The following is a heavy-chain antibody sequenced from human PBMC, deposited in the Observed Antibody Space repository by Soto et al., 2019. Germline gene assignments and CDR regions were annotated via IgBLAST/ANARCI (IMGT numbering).Heavy chain of an antibody. CDR2: IYTGGST. CDR1: GGFISRGDNY. D-gene: IGHD1-7*01. Sequence: PSETLSLTCTVSGGFISRGDNYWSWIRQPPGKGLEWIGYIYTGGSTYYNPSVKGRLTISVDTSKNQFSLKLSSVTATDTAVYSCAREDWNYGRPFDYWGQGILVTVSS. CDR3: AREDWNYGRPFDY. V-gene: IGHV4-30-4*01. J-gene: IGHJ4*02.